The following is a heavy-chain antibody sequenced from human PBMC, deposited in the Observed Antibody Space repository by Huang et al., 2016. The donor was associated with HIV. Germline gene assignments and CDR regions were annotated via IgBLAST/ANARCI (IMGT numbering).Heavy chain of an antibody. CDR3: VHRLRYGKWYVDY. CDR1: GFSLTSSGVS. V-gene: IGHV2-5*02. CDR2: IYWDNEE. J-gene: IGHJ4*01. D-gene: IGHD6-13*01. Sequence: QITLKESGPTLMKPTQTLTLTCTFSGFSLTSSGVSVGWIRQPPGKALEWLALIYWDNEERFSPSLKTRLTITKDTPKNEVVLTMTNMDPVDTATYYCVHRLRYGKWYVDYWGQGGLVTVSS.